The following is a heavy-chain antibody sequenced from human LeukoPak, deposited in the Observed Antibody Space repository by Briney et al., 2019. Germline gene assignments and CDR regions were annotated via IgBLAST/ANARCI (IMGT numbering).Heavy chain of an antibody. D-gene: IGHD7-27*01. CDR1: GFTFSGSA. CDR2: IRSKPKNYAT. J-gene: IGHJ4*02. Sequence: PGGSLRLSCAASGFTFSGSAIHWVRQASGKGLEWDGRIRSKPKNYATAYAASVKGRFTISRDDSKNTAYLQMNSLKTEDTAVYYSTRHGDQDYWGQGTLVTVSS. CDR3: TRHGDQDY. V-gene: IGHV3-73*01.